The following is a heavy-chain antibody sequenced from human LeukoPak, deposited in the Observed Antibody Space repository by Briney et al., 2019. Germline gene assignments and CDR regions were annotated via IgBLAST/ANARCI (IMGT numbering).Heavy chain of an antibody. Sequence: GGSLRLSCAASGFTFSSYGMTWVRQAPGKGLEWVSAISGSGGSTYYAGSVKGRFTISRDNSKNTLYLQMNSLRADDTAVYYCAKSHHVTAIDYWGQGTLVTVSS. V-gene: IGHV3-23*01. CDR1: GFTFSSYG. CDR2: ISGSGGST. D-gene: IGHD2-21*02. CDR3: AKSHHVTAIDY. J-gene: IGHJ4*02.